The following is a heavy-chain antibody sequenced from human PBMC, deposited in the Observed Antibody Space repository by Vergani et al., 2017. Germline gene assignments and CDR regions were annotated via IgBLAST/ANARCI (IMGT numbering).Heavy chain of an antibody. CDR3: ARGDYGILTGYRY. J-gene: IGHJ4*02. V-gene: IGHV1-46*03. Sequence: QVQVVQSGAEVKKSGASVKVSCKTSGYTFSNYYMHWVRQAPGQWLEWMGIINPSGGHTNYAQKFQCRVTMTRDTSTSTVYMELSSLRSEDTAIYYCARGDYGILTGYRYWGQGTLVTVSA. D-gene: IGHD3-9*01. CDR1: GYTFSNYY. CDR2: INPSGGHT.